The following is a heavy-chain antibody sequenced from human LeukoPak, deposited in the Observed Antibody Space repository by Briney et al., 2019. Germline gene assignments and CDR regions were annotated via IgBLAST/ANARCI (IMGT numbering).Heavy chain of an antibody. Sequence: AGGSLRLSCAASGFTFSSYSMNWVRQAPGKGLEWVSSISSSSSYIYYADSVKGRFTISRDNAKNSLYLQMNRLRAEDTAVYYCARERSSGWYGYWGQGTLVTVSS. CDR2: ISSSSSYI. CDR1: GFTFSSYS. J-gene: IGHJ4*02. D-gene: IGHD6-19*01. V-gene: IGHV3-21*01. CDR3: ARERSSGWYGY.